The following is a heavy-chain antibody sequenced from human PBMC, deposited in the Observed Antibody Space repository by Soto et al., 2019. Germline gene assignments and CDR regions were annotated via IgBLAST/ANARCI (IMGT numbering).Heavy chain of an antibody. CDR2: VNPSGGHT. D-gene: IGHD2-21*02. CDR3: ARGGHVVVVTAALDY. V-gene: IGHV1-46*01. CDR1: GDTFTEYY. J-gene: IGHJ4*02. Sequence: QVQLMQSGAEVKKPGASVKVSCKASGDTFTEYYIHWVRQAPGQGLEWMGTVNPSGGHTTYAQHFLGRVTRTRDTSTSTLYVELTSLTSEDTAVYYCARGGHVVVVTAALDYWGQGTLVTVSS.